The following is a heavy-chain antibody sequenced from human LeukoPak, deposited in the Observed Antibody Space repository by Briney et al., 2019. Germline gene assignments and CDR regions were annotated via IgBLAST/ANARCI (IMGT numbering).Heavy chain of an antibody. J-gene: IGHJ4*02. CDR3: ERDERFASDNSGRVAY. V-gene: IGHV3-48*03. CDR2: ISPSGSDI. D-gene: IGHD6-25*01. Sequence: PGGSLRLSCVASGFTFSSYEMNWVRQAPGKGLEWVSYISPSGSDIDYADSVRGRFSSSRDNAKNSLYLQMNSLRAEDTAVYYCERDERFASDNSGRVAYWGQGTLVTVSS. CDR1: GFTFSSYE.